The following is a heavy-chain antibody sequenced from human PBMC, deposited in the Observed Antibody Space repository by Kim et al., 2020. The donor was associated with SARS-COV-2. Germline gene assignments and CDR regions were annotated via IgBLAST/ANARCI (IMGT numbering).Heavy chain of an antibody. CDR3: YDSSGYTDY. CDR2: IYYSGST. Sequence: SETLSLTCTVSGGSISSSSYYWGWIRQPPGKELEWIGSIYYSGSTYYNPSLKSRVTISVDTSKNQFSLKLSSVYYCARAVGSHYDSSGYTDYWGQGTLVTVSS. D-gene: IGHD3-22*01. V-gene: IGHV4-39*01. J-gene: IGHJ4*02. CDR1: GGSISSSSYY.